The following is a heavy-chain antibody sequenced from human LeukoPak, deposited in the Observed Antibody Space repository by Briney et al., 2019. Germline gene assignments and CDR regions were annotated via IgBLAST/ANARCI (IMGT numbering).Heavy chain of an antibody. CDR1: GYTFTSYD. J-gene: IGHJ6*03. D-gene: IGHD2-2*01. CDR2: MNPNSGNT. V-gene: IGHV1-8*01. Sequence: ASVKVSCKASGYTFTSYDINWMRQAPGQGLEWVGWMNPNSGNTGYAQKFQGRVTMTRNTSISTAYMELSSLRSEDTAVYYCARGVGVVPAAMKQGGYYYYYMDVWGKGTTVTISS. CDR3: ARGVGVVPAAMKQGGYYYYYMDV.